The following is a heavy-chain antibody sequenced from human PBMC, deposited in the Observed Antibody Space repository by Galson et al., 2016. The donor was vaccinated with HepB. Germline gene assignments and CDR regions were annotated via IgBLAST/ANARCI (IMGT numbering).Heavy chain of an antibody. CDR1: GGTFSNYA. CDR3: TRAFGGGYTYVYSF. D-gene: IGHD5-18*01. CDR2: IIPIFGTA. J-gene: IGHJ4*02. Sequence: SVKVSCKASGGTFSNYAISWVRQAPGQGLEWMGGIIPIFGTANYAQKFQGRVTITADESTSTAYMELSSLRSEDTAVYYCTRAFGGGYTYVYSFWGQGTLGTVPS. V-gene: IGHV1-69*13.